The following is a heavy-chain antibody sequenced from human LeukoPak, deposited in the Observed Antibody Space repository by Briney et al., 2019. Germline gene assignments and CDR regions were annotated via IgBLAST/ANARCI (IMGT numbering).Heavy chain of an antibody. J-gene: IGHJ2*01. D-gene: IGHD6-25*01. CDR2: IYYSWST. CDR1: GGSISSYY. V-gene: IGHV4-59*08. CDR3: ARQGGGFWYFDL. Sequence: PSETLSLTCTVSGGSISSYYWSWIRQPPGQGLEWIGYIYYSWSTNYNPSLKIRGTISVDTAKNQFSLKLSSVTAADTAVYYCARQGGGFWYFDLWGRGTLVTVSS.